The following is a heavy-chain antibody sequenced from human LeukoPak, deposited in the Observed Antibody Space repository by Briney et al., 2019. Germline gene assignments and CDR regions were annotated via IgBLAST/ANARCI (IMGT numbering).Heavy chain of an antibody. V-gene: IGHV4-59*12. D-gene: IGHD3-10*01. CDR2: IFYSGST. J-gene: IGHJ3*02. Sequence: SETLSLTCTVSGGSIGTYYWGWIRQPPGKGLEWIGNIFYSGSTYYSPSLKSRVTISLDTSRNQFSLKLNSVTAADTAVYYCAKSNGYGLVDIWGQGTMVTVSS. CDR3: AKSNGYGLVDI. CDR1: GGSIGTYY.